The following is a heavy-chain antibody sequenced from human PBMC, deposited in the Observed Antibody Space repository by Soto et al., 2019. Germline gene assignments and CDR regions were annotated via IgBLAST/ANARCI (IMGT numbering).Heavy chain of an antibody. CDR1: GFTFSSYA. CDR2: ISGSGGST. D-gene: IGHD3-22*01. V-gene: IGHV3-23*01. CDR3: AKLGSPYDSSGYLDY. Sequence: GGSLRLSCAASGFTFSSYAMSWVRQAPGKGLEWVSAISGSGGSTYYADSVKGRFTISRDNSKNTLYLQMNSLRAEDTAVYYCAKLGSPYDSSGYLDYWGQGTLVTVSS. J-gene: IGHJ4*02.